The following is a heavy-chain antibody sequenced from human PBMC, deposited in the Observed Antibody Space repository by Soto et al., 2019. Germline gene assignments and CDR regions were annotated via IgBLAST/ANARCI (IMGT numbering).Heavy chain of an antibody. CDR3: ARHEYYGSGRTPFDY. D-gene: IGHD3-10*01. CDR1: GYSFTSYW. CDR2: IDPSDSYT. V-gene: IGHV5-10-1*01. Sequence: EVQLVQSGAEVKKPGESLRISCNGSGYSFTSYWITWVRQMPGKGLEWMGMIDPSDSYTNYSPSFQGHVTISADKSISTAYLQWSSLKASDTAMYYCARHEYYGSGRTPFDYWGQGTLVTVSS. J-gene: IGHJ4*02.